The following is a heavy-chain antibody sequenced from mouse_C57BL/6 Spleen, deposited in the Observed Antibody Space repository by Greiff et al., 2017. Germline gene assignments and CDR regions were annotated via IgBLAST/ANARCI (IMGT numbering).Heavy chain of an antibody. Sequence: QVQLQQPGAELVKPGASVKMSCKASGYTFTSYWITWVKQRPGQGLEWIGDIYPGSGSTNYNEKFKSKATLTVDTSSSTAYMTLSRLTSEDSAVYCCAREGGLRLWFAYWGQGTLVTVSA. CDR2: IYPGSGST. D-gene: IGHD2-4*01. CDR1: GYTFTSYW. CDR3: AREGGLRLWFAY. V-gene: IGHV1-55*01. J-gene: IGHJ3*01.